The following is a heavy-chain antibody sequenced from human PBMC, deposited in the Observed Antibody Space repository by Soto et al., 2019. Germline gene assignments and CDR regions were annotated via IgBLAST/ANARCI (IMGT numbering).Heavy chain of an antibody. D-gene: IGHD6-19*01. CDR3: ARFLGSPGYYYGFDC. CDR1: GYSFTRNW. J-gene: IGHJ6*02. CDR2: IYPGDSNI. Sequence: GEALKISCKGSGYSFTRNWIGWVRQMPGKGLEWMGIIYPGDSNIKYSPSFQGQVSMSADKSINSAYLEWSSLKASDTAIYYCARFLGSPGYYYGFDCWGQGTTVTVSS. V-gene: IGHV5-51*01.